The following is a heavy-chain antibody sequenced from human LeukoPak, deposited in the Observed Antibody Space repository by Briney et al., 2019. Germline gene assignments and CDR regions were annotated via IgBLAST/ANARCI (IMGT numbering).Heavy chain of an antibody. Sequence: GGSLRLSCSSSGFTFSTYAMSWVRQAPGKGLEWVSGLSGSAATTYYAESAKGRFTISRDNSKNALYLQMNSLRGDDTAIYYCAKSVGIIRRGAFDIWGQGTMVTVSS. J-gene: IGHJ3*02. V-gene: IGHV3-23*01. D-gene: IGHD3-10*01. CDR2: LSGSAATT. CDR1: GFTFSTYA. CDR3: AKSVGIIRRGAFDI.